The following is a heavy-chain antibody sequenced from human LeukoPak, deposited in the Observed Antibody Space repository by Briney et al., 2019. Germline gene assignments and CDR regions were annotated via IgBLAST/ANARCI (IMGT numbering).Heavy chain of an antibody. CDR2: IYPGDSDT. J-gene: IGHJ4*02. Sequence: GESLKISCKTSGYSFTSYWIGWVRQMPGKGLEWMGIIYPGDSDTKYNPSFQGQVTFSVDASISTAYPQLSGLRASDTAIYYCVRFGLTSSLDYWGQGTLVTVSS. CDR1: GYSFTSYW. CDR3: VRFGLTSSLDY. V-gene: IGHV5-51*01. D-gene: IGHD6-13*01.